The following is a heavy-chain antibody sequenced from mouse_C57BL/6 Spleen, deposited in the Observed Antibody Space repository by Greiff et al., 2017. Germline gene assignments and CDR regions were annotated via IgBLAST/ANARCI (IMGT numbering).Heavy chain of an antibody. CDR3: AREKGRLLFAY. CDR2: ISDGGSYT. CDR1: GFTFSSYA. V-gene: IGHV5-4*01. D-gene: IGHD1-1*01. J-gene: IGHJ3*01. Sequence: EVHLVESGGGLVKPGGSLKLSCAASGFTFSSYAMSWVRQTPEKRLEWVATISDGGSYTYYPDNVKGRFTISRDNAKNNLYLQMSHLKSEDTAMYYCAREKGRLLFAYWGQGTLVTVSA.